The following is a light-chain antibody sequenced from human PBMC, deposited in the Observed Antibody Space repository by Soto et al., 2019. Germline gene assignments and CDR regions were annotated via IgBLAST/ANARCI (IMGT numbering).Light chain of an antibody. CDR3: QQHNDYPLT. CDR1: QNINLY. J-gene: IGKJ4*01. V-gene: IGKV1-5*03. CDR2: KAS. Sequence: DIQMTQSPSTLSASVGDRVTITCRASQNINLYLAWYQQKPGKAPKLLIYKASTLESGVPSRFSASGSGTEVTLTSSSLQPDDVATYYCQQHNDYPLTFGGGTKVEIE.